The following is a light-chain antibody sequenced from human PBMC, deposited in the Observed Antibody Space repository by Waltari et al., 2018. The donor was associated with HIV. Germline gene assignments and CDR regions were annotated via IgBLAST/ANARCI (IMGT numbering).Light chain of an antibody. CDR2: DDS. Sequence: SSVLAQPPSVSVAPGQTARITCGGAHIGSKSVHWYQQKPGQAPLLVVYDDSDRPSGIPERFSGSNSGNTATLTISRVEAGDEADYYCQVWDSSSDDWVFGGGTKVTVL. V-gene: IGLV3-21*02. J-gene: IGLJ3*02. CDR3: QVWDSSSDDWV. CDR1: HIGSKS.